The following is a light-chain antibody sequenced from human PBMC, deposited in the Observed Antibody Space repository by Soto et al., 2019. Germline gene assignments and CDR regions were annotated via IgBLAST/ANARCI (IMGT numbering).Light chain of an antibody. J-gene: IGKJ4*01. V-gene: IGKV1-16*02. CDR1: QGINNF. Sequence: DIQMTQSPSSLSASVGDTVTITCRASQGINNFLAWFQQKPGKAPKSLIYGASSLQSGVQSKFSGSGSDSGFTLTISSLQPEDSAPDCCQQYHSYPVTFGGGTKVEIK. CDR3: QQYHSYPVT. CDR2: GAS.